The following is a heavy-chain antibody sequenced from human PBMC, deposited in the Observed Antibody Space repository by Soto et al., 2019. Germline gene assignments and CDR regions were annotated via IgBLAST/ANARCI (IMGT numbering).Heavy chain of an antibody. V-gene: IGHV4-59*08. CDR3: GRQGSGSGWYEYNGYFDL. J-gene: IGHJ2*01. CDR1: GGSISSYY. CDR2: IYYSGST. D-gene: IGHD6-19*01. Sequence: SETLSLTCTVSGGSISSYYWSWIRQPPGKGLEWIGYIYYSGSTNYNPSLKSRVTISVDTSKNQFSLKLSSVTAADTAVYYCGRQGSGSGWYEYNGYFDLGGRATLVTVS.